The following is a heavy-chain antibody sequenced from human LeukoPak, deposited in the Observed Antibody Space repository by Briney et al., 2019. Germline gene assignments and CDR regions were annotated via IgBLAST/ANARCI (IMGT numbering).Heavy chain of an antibody. Sequence: GGSLRLSCAASGFTFSTYAMSWVRQAPGKGLEWVSAISGSGGATYYADSVKGRFTTSRDNSKNALYLQMNSLRAEDTAVYYCAKVPVFSLTISEVVTDDAFDIWGQGTIVTVSS. CDR3: AKVPVFSLTISEVVTDDAFDI. CDR2: ISGSGGAT. V-gene: IGHV3-23*01. D-gene: IGHD3-3*01. CDR1: GFTFSTYA. J-gene: IGHJ3*02.